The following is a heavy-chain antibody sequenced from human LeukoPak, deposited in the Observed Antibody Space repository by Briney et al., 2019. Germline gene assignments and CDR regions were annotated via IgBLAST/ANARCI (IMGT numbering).Heavy chain of an antibody. CDR3: ARNYAVILTGSPLSDY. J-gene: IGHJ4*02. Sequence: SXXXXXXTFXXXXMNWXXXAPGXXLEWXXSXSSSSSDIYYADSVKGRFTISRDNAKNSLYLQMNSLRAEDTAVYYCARNYAVILTGSPLSDYWGQGTLVTVSS. V-gene: IGHV3-21*01. D-gene: IGHD3-9*01. CDR1: XXTFXXXX. CDR2: XSSSSSDI.